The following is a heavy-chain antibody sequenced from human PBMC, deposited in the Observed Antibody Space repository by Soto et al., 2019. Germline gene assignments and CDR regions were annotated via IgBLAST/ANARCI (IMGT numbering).Heavy chain of an antibody. J-gene: IGHJ4*01. Sequence: PGGSLRLSCVASGFSFSSHVMRWVRQAPGEGLEWVAGIGVSSETAYFADSVRGRFTASRDNSKNTLYLQMNSLRVEDTALYYCAAAGAGTFDLWGQGSLITVSS. V-gene: IGHV3-23*01. CDR2: IGVSSETA. CDR3: AAAGAGTFDL. D-gene: IGHD6-13*01. CDR1: GFSFSSHV.